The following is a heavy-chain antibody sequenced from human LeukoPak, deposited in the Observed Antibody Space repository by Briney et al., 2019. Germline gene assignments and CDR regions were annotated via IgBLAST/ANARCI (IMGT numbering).Heavy chain of an antibody. J-gene: IGHJ5*02. D-gene: IGHD1-1*01. CDR3: ARVPDITARPCDT. V-gene: IGHV4-34*01. CDR1: GGSFSGYY. Sequence: SETLSLTCAVYGGSFSGYYWTLIRQTPGKGLEWIGEISHTGLTGSNPSLKSPGTIFVDSSKKQFSLRMTSVTAADTGVYYCARVPDITARPCDTWGPGTLVTVSS. CDR2: ISHTGLT.